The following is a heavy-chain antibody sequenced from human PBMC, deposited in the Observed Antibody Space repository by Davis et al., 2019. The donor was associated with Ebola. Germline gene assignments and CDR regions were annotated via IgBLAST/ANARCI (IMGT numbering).Heavy chain of an antibody. J-gene: IGHJ6*04. Sequence: ASVKVSCKASGYTFTTYALHWVRQATGQGLEWMGWMNPNSGNTGYAQKFQGRVAMTRNTSISTAYMELSSLRSEDTAVYYCAREVVVVVAATPSGYYYYGMDVWGKGTTVTVSS. CDR2: MNPNSGNT. CDR3: AREVVVVVAATPSGYYYYGMDV. CDR1: GYTFTTYA. V-gene: IGHV1-8*02. D-gene: IGHD2-15*01.